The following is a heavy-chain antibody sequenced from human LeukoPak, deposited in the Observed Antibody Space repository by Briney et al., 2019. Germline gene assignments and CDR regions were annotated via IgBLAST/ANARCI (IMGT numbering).Heavy chain of an antibody. D-gene: IGHD2-15*01. V-gene: IGHV1-18*01. CDR2: ISAYNGNI. Sequence: GASVTVSCKPSGYTFTSYGITWVRQAPGKGLEWMGWISAYNGNIDYAQNLQGRVTMTTDTSTSTAYMELRSLRSDDTAVYYCTIMTHCTGGTCYSYDHWGQGTVVAVSS. J-gene: IGHJ4*02. CDR3: TIMTHCTGGTCYSYDH. CDR1: GYTFTSYG.